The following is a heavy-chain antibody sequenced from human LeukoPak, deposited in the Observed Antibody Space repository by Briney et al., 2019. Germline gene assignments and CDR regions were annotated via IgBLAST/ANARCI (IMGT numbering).Heavy chain of an antibody. J-gene: IGHJ4*02. CDR1: GFIFTNYF. V-gene: IGHV3-7*01. D-gene: IGHD3-3*01. CDR3: ASDRGWRTSGYYLYYFEY. CDR2: IKHDGSEK. Sequence: GGSLRLSCAASGFIFTNYFMSWVRQAPGKGLEWVASIKHDGSEKYYVDSVRGRFTISRDNTMNSLYLQMSSLRAEDTAVYYCASDRGWRTSGYYLYYFEYWGQGTLVTYSS.